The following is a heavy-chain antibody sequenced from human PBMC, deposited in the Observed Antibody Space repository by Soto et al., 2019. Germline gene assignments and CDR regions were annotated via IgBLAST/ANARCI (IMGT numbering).Heavy chain of an antibody. J-gene: IGHJ3*02. D-gene: IGHD6-6*01. CDR2: ISGSGGST. Sequence: GGSLRLSCAASGFTFSSYAMSWVRQAPGKGLEWVSAISGSGGSTYYADSVKGRFTISRDNSKNTLYLQMNSLRAEDTAVYYCAKGYGGVARPQIDAFDIWGQGTMVTVSS. V-gene: IGHV3-23*01. CDR3: AKGYGGVARPQIDAFDI. CDR1: GFTFSSYA.